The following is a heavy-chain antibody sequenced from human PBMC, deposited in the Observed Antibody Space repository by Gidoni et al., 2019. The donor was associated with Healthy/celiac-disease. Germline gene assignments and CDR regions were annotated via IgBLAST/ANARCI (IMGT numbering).Heavy chain of an antibody. J-gene: IGHJ4*02. V-gene: IGHV4-39*01. D-gene: IGHD6-19*01. Sequence: QLQLQESGPGLVRPSEPLSLTCTVSGGSISSSSYYWGWLRQPPGKGLEWIGSIYYSGSTYYNPSLKSRVTISVETSKNQFSLKLSAVTAADTAVYYCARLQQWLAPAPKEKTSEDWGQGTLVTVSS. CDR3: ARLQQWLAPAPKEKTSED. CDR2: IYYSGST. CDR1: GGSISSSSYY.